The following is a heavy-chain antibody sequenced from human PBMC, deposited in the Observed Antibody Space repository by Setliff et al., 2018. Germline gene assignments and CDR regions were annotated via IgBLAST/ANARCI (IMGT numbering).Heavy chain of an antibody. Sequence: SETLSLTCTVSGDSISSGSYYWTWIRQPAGKGLEWIGHFHTGGSTNYNPSLKSRVTISVDTSKNQFSLKLSSVTAADTAVYYCARGKIRITMIVVPTGGAFDIWGQGTMVT. D-gene: IGHD3-22*01. V-gene: IGHV4-61*09. J-gene: IGHJ3*02. CDR2: FHTGGST. CDR1: GDSISSGSYY. CDR3: ARGKIRITMIVVPTGGAFDI.